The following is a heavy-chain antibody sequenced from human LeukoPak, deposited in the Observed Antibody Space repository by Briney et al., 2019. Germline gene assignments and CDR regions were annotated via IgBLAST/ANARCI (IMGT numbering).Heavy chain of an antibody. CDR1: NDSISSYY. V-gene: IGHV4-4*07. CDR3: ARVTDYYDSSGYYSLGAFDI. J-gene: IGHJ3*02. Sequence: SETLSLTCTVSNDSISSYYWSWIRQPAGKGLEWVGRIYTSESTNYNPSLKSRVTISVDTSKNQFSLKLSSVTAADTAVYYCARVTDYYDSSGYYSLGAFDIWGQGTMVTVSS. CDR2: IYTSEST. D-gene: IGHD3-22*01.